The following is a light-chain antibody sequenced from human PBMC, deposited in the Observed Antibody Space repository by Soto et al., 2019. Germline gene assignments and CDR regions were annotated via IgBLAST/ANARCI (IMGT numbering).Light chain of an antibody. CDR1: NIGSKS. CDR3: QVWDSSSDHYV. CDR2: YDS. V-gene: IGLV3-21*04. Sequence: SYELTQPPSVSVAPGKTARITCGGNNIGSKSVHWYQQKPGQAPVLVIYYDSDRPSGIPERFSGSNSGNTATLTISRVEAGDDVDYYCQVWDSSSDHYVFGTGTKDTVL. J-gene: IGLJ1*01.